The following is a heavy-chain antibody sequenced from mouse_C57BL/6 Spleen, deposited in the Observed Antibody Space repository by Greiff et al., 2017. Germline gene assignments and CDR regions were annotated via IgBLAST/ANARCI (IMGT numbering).Heavy chain of an antibody. CDR2: ISSGSSTN. D-gene: IGHD2-14*01. CDR1: GFTFSDYG. CDR3: AKREGRRDAMDY. V-gene: IGHV5-17*01. Sequence: DVMLVESGGGLVKPGGSLKLSCAASGFTFSDYGMHWVRQAPEKGLEWVAYISSGSSTNYYADTVKGRFTISRDNAKNTLFLQMTSLRSEDTAMYYCAKREGRRDAMDYWGQGTSVTVAS. J-gene: IGHJ4*01.